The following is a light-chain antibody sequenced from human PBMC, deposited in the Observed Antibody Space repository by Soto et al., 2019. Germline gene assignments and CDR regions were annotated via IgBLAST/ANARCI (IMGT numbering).Light chain of an antibody. Sequence: DIVMTQSPATVSVSPGERVTLSCRASQSVSDKVAWYQQKPGQAPRLLIYNAITRATGVPARFSGSGSGTDFTLTISSLQSEDFAVYSCQQYNNWPPMTFGQGTRLDIK. CDR3: QQYNNWPPMT. CDR1: QSVSDK. J-gene: IGKJ5*01. CDR2: NAI. V-gene: IGKV3-15*01.